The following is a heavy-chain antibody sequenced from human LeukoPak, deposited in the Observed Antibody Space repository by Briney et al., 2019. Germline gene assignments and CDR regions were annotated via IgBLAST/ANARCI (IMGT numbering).Heavy chain of an antibody. CDR1: GYTFTSYY. CDR2: MNPNSGNT. J-gene: IGHJ4*02. V-gene: IGHV1-8*02. CDR3: ARGNYYDYGDY. Sequence: ASVKVSCKASGYTFTSYYMHWVRQAPGQGLEWMGWMNPNSGNTGYAQKFQGRVTMTRNISISTAYMELSSLRSEDTAVYYCARGNYYDYGDYWGQGTLVTVSS. D-gene: IGHD3-10*01.